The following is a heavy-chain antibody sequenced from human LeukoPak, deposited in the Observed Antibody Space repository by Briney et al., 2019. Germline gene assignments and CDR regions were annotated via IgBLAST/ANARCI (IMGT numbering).Heavy chain of an antibody. CDR2: IYPGDSDT. CDR1: GYSFTSYW. D-gene: IGHD6-13*01. J-gene: IGHJ3*02. CDR3: ARPTVPAAVTGAFDI. Sequence: GESLKISCKGSGYSFTSYWIGWVRQMPGKGLEWMGIIYPGDSDTRYSPSFQGQVTISADKSITTAYLQWSSLKASDTAIYYCARPTVPAAVTGAFDIWGQGTMLTVSS. V-gene: IGHV5-51*01.